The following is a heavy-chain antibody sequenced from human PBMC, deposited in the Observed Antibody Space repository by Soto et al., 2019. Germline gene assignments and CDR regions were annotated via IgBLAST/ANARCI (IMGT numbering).Heavy chain of an antibody. CDR2: IYYSGST. CDR1: GGSISSYC. Sequence: SETLSLTCTVAGGSISSYCWSWIRQPPGKGLEWIGYIYYSGSTNYNPSLKSRVTISVDTSKNQFSLKLSSVTAADTAVYYCARHDHLRLDYWGQGTLVTVSS. J-gene: IGHJ4*02. CDR3: ARHDHLRLDY. V-gene: IGHV4-59*08.